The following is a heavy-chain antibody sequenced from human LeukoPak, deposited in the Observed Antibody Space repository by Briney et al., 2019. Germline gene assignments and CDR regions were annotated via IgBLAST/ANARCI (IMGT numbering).Heavy chain of an antibody. D-gene: IGHD4-23*01. CDR1: GGSFSGYY. J-gene: IGHJ6*02. CDR2: INPSGRI. Sequence: SETLSLTCAVYGGSFSGYYWTWIRQAPGKGLEWIGEINPSGRISYNPSLKSRVTISVDTSKNQFSLKLSSVTAADTAVYYCARLAATKLRYYYYGMDVWGQGTTVTVSS. V-gene: IGHV4-34*01. CDR3: ARLAATKLRYYYYGMDV.